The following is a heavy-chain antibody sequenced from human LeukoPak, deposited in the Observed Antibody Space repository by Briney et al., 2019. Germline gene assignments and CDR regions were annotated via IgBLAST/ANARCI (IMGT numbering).Heavy chain of an antibody. J-gene: IGHJ4*02. V-gene: IGHV4-30-2*01. CDR1: GGSISSGGYS. CDR2: IYHRGST. CDR3: ARGTDGATPGGY. D-gene: IGHD2-15*01. Sequence: SETLSLTCDVSGGSISSGGYSWSWIRQPPGKGREGMGYIYHRGSTYYNPSLKSRVTISVDRSKNQFSLKLSSVTAADAAVYYCARGTDGATPGGYWGQGTPVTAYS.